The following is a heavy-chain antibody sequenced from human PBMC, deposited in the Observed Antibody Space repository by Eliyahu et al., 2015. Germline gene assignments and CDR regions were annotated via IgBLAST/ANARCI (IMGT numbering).Heavy chain of an antibody. CDR3: AKAGGSLISTGMDV. D-gene: IGHD2-21*01. Sequence: EVQLLESGGGLVQPGGSLRLSCAASGFTFGSYAMNWVRQAPGKGLEWVSTFSGGGDGTYYADSVKGPLSTSRDNSKNTLYLQMNSLRVEDTAVYYCAKAGGSLISTGMDVWGQGTTVTVSS. CDR1: GFTFGSYA. CDR2: FSGGGDGT. V-gene: IGHV3-23*01. J-gene: IGHJ6*02.